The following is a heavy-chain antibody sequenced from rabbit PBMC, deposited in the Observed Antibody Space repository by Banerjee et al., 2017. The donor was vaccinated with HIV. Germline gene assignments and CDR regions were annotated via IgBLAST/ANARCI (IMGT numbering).Heavy chain of an antibody. CDR1: GFSFSSSYY. CDR3: AREIGGSGNAFNL. CDR2: IYTSSGNA. J-gene: IGHJ4*01. Sequence: QEQLVESGGGLVQPGASLTLTCTASGFSFSSSYYMCWVRQAPGKGLEWIGCIYTSSGNAKYASWAKGRFTISKTSSTTVTLQMTSLTAADTATYFCAREIGGSGNAFNLWGPGTLVTVS. V-gene: IGHV1S45*01. D-gene: IGHD1-1*01.